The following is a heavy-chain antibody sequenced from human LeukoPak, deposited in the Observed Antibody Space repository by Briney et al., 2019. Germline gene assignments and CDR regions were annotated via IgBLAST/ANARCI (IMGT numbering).Heavy chain of an antibody. J-gene: IGHJ3*02. CDR3: AKDDWPYYDGSTDYHDGALDI. D-gene: IGHD3-10*01. CDR1: GFNFKTYA. Sequence: GGSLRLSCAVSGFNFKTYAMHWVRQAPGKGLEWVAFIRFDGSKTFYADSVRGRFTISRDNSKNTLFLQMNRLTLEDTAVYYCAKDDWPYYDGSTDYHDGALDIWGQGTVVTVSS. V-gene: IGHV3-30*02. CDR2: IRFDGSKT.